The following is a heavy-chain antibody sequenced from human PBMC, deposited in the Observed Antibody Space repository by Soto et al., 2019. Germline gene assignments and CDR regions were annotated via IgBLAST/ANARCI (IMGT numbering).Heavy chain of an antibody. CDR3: AKEGGRLRYFDWLPNRFDY. CDR2: ISGSGGST. J-gene: IGHJ4*02. D-gene: IGHD3-9*01. CDR1: GFTFSSYA. Sequence: GGSLRLSCAAPGFTFSSYAMSWVRQAPGKGLEWVSAISGSGGSTYYADSVKGRFTISRDNSKNTLYLQMNSLRAEDTAVYYCAKEGGRLRYFDWLPNRFDYWGQGTLVTVSS. V-gene: IGHV3-23*01.